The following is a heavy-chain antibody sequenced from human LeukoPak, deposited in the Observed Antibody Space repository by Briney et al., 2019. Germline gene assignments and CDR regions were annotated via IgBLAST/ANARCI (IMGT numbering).Heavy chain of an antibody. V-gene: IGHV3-7*01. Sequence: GGSLRLSCAASGFTFSSYWMTWVRQAPGKGLEWVANIKEDGSEKYYVDSVKGRFAISRDNAKNSLYLQMNSLRDEDTAVYYCARALYGGNDYWGQGTLVTVSS. J-gene: IGHJ4*02. D-gene: IGHD4-23*01. CDR2: IKEDGSEK. CDR3: ARALYGGNDY. CDR1: GFTFSSYW.